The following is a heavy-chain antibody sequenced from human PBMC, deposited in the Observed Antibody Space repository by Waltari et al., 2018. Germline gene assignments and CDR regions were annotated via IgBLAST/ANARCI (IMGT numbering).Heavy chain of an antibody. CDR2: ISSSSSTI. J-gene: IGHJ4*02. Sequence: EVQLVESGGGLVQPGGSLRLSCAASGFPFSSYSMNWVRQAPGKGLGWVSYISSSSSTIYYADSVKGRFTISRDNAKNSLYLQMNSLRAEDTAVYYCARDQDFTLNYWGQGTLVTVSS. CDR3: ARDQDFTLNY. V-gene: IGHV3-48*01. CDR1: GFPFSSYS.